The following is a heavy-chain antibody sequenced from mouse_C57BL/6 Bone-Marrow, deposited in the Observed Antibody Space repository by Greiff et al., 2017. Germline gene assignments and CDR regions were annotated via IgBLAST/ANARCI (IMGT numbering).Heavy chain of an antibody. V-gene: IGHV14-4*01. CDR2: IDPENGDT. CDR1: GFNIKDDY. Sequence: VQLQQSGAELVRPGASVKLSCTASGFNIKDDYMHWVKQRPEQGLEWIGWIDPENGDTEYASKFQGKATITVDQYSNTAYLQISSLTSEDTAVYYYTTYDYDGVDSMDYWGQGTSVTVSS. D-gene: IGHD2-4*01. CDR3: TTYDYDGVDSMDY. J-gene: IGHJ4*01.